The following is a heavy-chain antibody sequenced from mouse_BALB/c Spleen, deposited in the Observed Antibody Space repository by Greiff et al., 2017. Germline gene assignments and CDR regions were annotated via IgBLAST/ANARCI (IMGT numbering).Heavy chain of an antibody. V-gene: IGHV3-8*02. J-gene: IGHJ4*01. D-gene: IGHD2-1*01. Sequence: EVQRVESGPSLVKPSQTLSLTCSVTGDSITSGYWNWIRKFPGNKLEYMGYISYSGSTYYNPSLKSRISITRDTSKNQYYLQLNSVTTEDTATYYCASSPYYGNYFYAMDYWGQGTSVTVSS. CDR2: ISYSGST. CDR3: ASSPYYGNYFYAMDY. CDR1: GDSITSGY.